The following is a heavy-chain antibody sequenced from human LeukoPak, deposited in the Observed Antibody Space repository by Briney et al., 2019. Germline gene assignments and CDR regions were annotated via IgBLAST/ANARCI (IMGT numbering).Heavy chain of an antibody. CDR3: ARGGIRFDP. D-gene: IGHD2-15*01. J-gene: IGHJ5*02. CDR1: GGSISSNY. V-gene: IGHV4-59*01. Sequence: SETLSLTCTVSGGSISSNYWSWIRQPPGKELEWIGYIYYSGSTNYNPSLKGRVTISVDTSKNQFSLKLSSVTAADTAVYYCARGGIRFDPWGQGTLVTVSS. CDR2: IYYSGST.